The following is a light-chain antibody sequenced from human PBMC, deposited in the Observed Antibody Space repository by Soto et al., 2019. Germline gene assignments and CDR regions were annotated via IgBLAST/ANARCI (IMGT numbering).Light chain of an antibody. J-gene: IGKJ2*01. Sequence: DIQLTQSPSFLSASVGDRVTITCRASQGISSYLAWYQQKPGKAPKLLIYAASTLQSGVPSRFSGSGSGTEFTLTIISLQPEYFTTDYWQQLNIYPPLMYTFGQGTKLEIK. CDR3: QQLNIYPPLMYT. V-gene: IGKV1-9*01. CDR2: AAS. CDR1: QGISSY.